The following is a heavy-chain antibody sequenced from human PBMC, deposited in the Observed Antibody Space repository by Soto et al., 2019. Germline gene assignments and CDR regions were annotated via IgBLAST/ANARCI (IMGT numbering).Heavy chain of an antibody. D-gene: IGHD2-8*01. Sequence: KTSETLSLTCAVSGYSISSGYYWGWIRQPPGKGLEWIGSIYHSGSTYYNPSLKSRVTISVDTSKNQFSLKLSSVTAADTAVYYCARDRMYYYFDYWGQGTLVTVSS. CDR1: GYSISSGYY. V-gene: IGHV4-38-2*02. J-gene: IGHJ4*02. CDR2: IYHSGST. CDR3: ARDRMYYYFDY.